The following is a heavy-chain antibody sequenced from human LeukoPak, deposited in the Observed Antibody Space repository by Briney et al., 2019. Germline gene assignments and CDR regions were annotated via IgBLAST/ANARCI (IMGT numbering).Heavy chain of an antibody. CDR3: ARALWGRGYSYVVGY. CDR1: GYTFTGYY. CDR2: INPNSGGT. D-gene: IGHD5-18*01. V-gene: IGHV1-2*04. Sequence: ASVKVSCKASGYTFTGYYMHWVRQAPGQGLEWMGWINPNSGGTNYAQKFQGWVTMTRDTSISTAYMELSRLRSDDTAVYYCARALWGRGYSYVVGYWGQGTLVTVSS. J-gene: IGHJ4*02.